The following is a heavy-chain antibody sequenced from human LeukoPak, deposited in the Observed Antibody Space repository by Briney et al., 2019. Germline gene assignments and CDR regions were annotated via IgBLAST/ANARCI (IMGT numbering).Heavy chain of an antibody. CDR3: AREVADYDSSGYYSSGDWFDP. CDR2: IYYSGST. J-gene: IGHJ5*02. Sequence: SETLSLTCTVSGGSISSGGYYWSWIRQHPGKGLEWIGYIYYSGSTYYNPSLKSRVTISVDTSKNQFSLKLSSVTAADTAVYYCAREVADYDSSGYYSSGDWFDPWGQGTLVTVSS. CDR1: GGSISSGGYY. V-gene: IGHV4-31*03. D-gene: IGHD3-22*01.